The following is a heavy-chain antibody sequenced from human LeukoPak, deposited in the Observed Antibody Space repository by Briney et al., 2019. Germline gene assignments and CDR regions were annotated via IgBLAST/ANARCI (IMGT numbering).Heavy chain of an antibody. CDR1: GGSISSSSYY. Sequence: SETLSLTCTVSGGSISSSSYYWGWIRQPPGKGLEWIGSIYYSGSTYYNPSLKSRVTISVDTSKNQFSLKLSSVTPADTAVYYCARRTHFGVVTYFDYWGQGTLVTVSS. D-gene: IGHD3-3*01. J-gene: IGHJ4*02. CDR3: ARRTHFGVVTYFDY. V-gene: IGHV4-39*01. CDR2: IYYSGST.